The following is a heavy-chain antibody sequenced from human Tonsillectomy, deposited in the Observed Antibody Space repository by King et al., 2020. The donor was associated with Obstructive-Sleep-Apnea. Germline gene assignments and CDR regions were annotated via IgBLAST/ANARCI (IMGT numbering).Heavy chain of an antibody. V-gene: IGHV5-10-1*01. D-gene: IGHD3-22*01. CDR1: GYSFTSYW. CDR2: VDPSDSYT. CDR3: ARLTYYDSRGYSDWFYP. J-gene: IGHJ5*02. Sequence: QLVQSGAEVKKPGESLRISCKGSGYSFTSYWISWVRQMPGKGLEWMGRVDPSDSYTNYSPSFQGHVTISADKSISTAYLQWSSLKGSDTAMYYCARLTYYDSRGYSDWFYPWGQGTLVTVSS.